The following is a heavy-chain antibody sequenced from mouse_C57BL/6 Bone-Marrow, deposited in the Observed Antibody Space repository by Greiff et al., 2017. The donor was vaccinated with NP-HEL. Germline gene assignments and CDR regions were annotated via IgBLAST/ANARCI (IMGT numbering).Heavy chain of an antibody. J-gene: IGHJ3*01. Sequence: QVHVKQSGAELARPGASVKLSCKASGYTFTSYGISWVKQRTGQGLEWIGEIYPRSGNTYYNEKFKGKATLTADKSSSTAYMELRSLTSEDSAVYFCARGYSAWFAYWGQGTLVTVSA. V-gene: IGHV1-81*01. CDR1: GYTFTSYG. CDR3: ARGYSAWFAY. CDR2: IYPRSGNT. D-gene: IGHD2-14*01.